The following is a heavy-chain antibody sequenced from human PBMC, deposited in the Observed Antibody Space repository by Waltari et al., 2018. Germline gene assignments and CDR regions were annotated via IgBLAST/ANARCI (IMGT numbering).Heavy chain of an antibody. CDR3: TGGAVTGTDF. Sequence: EVQVVESGGGLVQPGGSLKLYCATSGVPFGASTIHWVRQTSGKGLEWIGRIRSKPNNYATRYTASVEGRFTISRDDSENTAYLQMSSLMTEDTAVYYCTGGAVTGTDFWGQGTLVTVSS. CDR1: GVPFGAST. V-gene: IGHV3-73*01. CDR2: IRSKPNNYAT. D-gene: IGHD6-13*01. J-gene: IGHJ4*02.